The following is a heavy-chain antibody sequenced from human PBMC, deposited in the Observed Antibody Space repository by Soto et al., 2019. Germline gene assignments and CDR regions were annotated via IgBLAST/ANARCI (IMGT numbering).Heavy chain of an antibody. Sequence: ASVKVSCKASGYTFTSYDINWVRQATGQGLEWMGWMNPNNGHTGYALKFQGRVSTTRNTSISTAYMELSSLRSDDTAVYYCASAVNIKFDHYGVDVWGQGATVTVSS. CDR2: MNPNNGHT. CDR3: ASAVNIKFDHYGVDV. V-gene: IGHV1-8*01. CDR1: GYTFTSYD. J-gene: IGHJ6*02.